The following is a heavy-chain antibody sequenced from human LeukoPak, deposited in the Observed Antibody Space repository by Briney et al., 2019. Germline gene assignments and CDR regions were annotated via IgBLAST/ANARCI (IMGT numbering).Heavy chain of an antibody. CDR3: ARDFGYSYGYGYYYYYMDV. Sequence: GASVKVSCKASGYTFTGYYMHWVRQAPGQGLEWMGWINPNSGGTNYAQKFQGRVTMTRDTSISTAYMELSRLRSDDTAVYYCARDFGYSYGYGYYYYYMDVWGKGTTVTVSS. D-gene: IGHD5-18*01. CDR2: INPNSGGT. J-gene: IGHJ6*03. V-gene: IGHV1-2*02. CDR1: GYTFTGYY.